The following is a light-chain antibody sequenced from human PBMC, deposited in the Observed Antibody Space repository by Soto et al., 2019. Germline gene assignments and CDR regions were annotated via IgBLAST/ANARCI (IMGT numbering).Light chain of an antibody. CDR3: QQTFSLPRT. CDR1: QTVNTF. CDR2: GAS. J-gene: IGKJ1*01. V-gene: IGKV1-39*01. Sequence: DIQMTQSPSSLSASVGDRVTITCRATQTVNTFLNWYQKKPGESPKVLIYGASNLQSEVPSRFTGGGSGTDFTLTINSLQPEDSATYYCQQTFSLPRTFGQGTKVEI.